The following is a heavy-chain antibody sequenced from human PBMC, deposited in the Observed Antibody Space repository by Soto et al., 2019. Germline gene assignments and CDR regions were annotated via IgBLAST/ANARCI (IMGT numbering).Heavy chain of an antibody. CDR2: ISSSSSYT. Sequence: GGSLRLSCAASGFTFSDYYMSWIRQAPGKGLEWVSYISSSSSYTNYADSVKGRFTISRDNAKNSLYLQMNSLRAEDTAVYYCARLSSSLSYGMDVWGQGTTVTVSS. CDR3: ARLSSSLSYGMDV. D-gene: IGHD6-6*01. J-gene: IGHJ6*02. CDR1: GFTFSDYY. V-gene: IGHV3-11*03.